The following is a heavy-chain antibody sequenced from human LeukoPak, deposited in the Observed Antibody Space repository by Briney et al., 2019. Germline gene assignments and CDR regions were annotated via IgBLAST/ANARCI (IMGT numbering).Heavy chain of an antibody. CDR3: ARSSGYFPDAFDI. V-gene: IGHV3-21*05. CDR2: ISSSSSYI. J-gene: IGHJ3*02. CDR1: GFTFSGYE. Sequence: PGGSLRLSCAASGFTFSGYEMNWVRQAPGKGLEWVSYISSSSSYIYYADSVKGRFTISRDNAKNSLYLQMNSLRAEDTAVYYCARSSGYFPDAFDIWGQGTMVTVSS. D-gene: IGHD3-22*01.